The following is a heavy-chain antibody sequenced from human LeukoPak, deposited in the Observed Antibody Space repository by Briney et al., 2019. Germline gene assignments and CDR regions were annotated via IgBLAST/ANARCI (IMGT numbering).Heavy chain of an antibody. D-gene: IGHD6-6*01. Sequence: PSEPLTLPVTVSGGSISSYYWSWIPQSPGKGLEGIGYIYYSGSTYYNPSLKSRVTISVDTSKTQFSLRLSSVTAADTAVYYCARGGMDRSSSDFFDYWGQGTLVTVSS. CDR2: IYYSGST. J-gene: IGHJ4*02. CDR3: ARGGMDRSSSDFFDY. V-gene: IGHV4-59*08. CDR1: GGSISSYY.